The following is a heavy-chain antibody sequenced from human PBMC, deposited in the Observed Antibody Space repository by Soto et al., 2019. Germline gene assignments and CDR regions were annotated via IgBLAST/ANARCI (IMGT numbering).Heavy chain of an antibody. D-gene: IGHD2-15*01. Sequence: PGGSLRLSCAASGFTFSSYWMSWVRQAPGKGLEWVANIKQDGSEKYYVDSVKGRFTISRDNAKNSLYLQMNSLRAEDTAVYYCAXDSVGLDIVVVVAAWDYWGQGTLVTVSS. CDR3: AXDSVGLDIVVVVAAWDY. CDR1: GFTFSSYW. V-gene: IGHV3-7*03. CDR2: IKQDGSEK. J-gene: IGHJ4*02.